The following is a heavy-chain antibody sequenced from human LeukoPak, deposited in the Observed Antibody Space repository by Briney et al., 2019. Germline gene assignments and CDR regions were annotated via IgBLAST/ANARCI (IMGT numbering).Heavy chain of an antibody. Sequence: PGGSLRLSCAASGFTFSSYEMNWVRQAPGKGLEWVSYTSSSGSTIYYADSVKGRFTISRDNAKNSLYLQMNSLRAEDTAIYYCARETRIRNYYDSGAYYYGDYFDYWGQGTLVTVSS. CDR1: GFTFSSYE. D-gene: IGHD3-22*01. J-gene: IGHJ4*02. CDR2: TSSSGSTI. V-gene: IGHV3-48*03. CDR3: ARETRIRNYYDSGAYYYGDYFDY.